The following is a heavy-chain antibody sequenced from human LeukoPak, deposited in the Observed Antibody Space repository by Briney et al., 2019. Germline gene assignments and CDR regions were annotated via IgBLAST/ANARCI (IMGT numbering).Heavy chain of an antibody. Sequence: KNGESLRISCKGSGYSFTSYWIGWVRQMPGKGLEWMGIIYPGDSDTRYSPSFQGQVTISADKSISTAYLQWSSLKASDTAMYYCARLYGGYDSSEYYFDYWGQGTLVTVSS. CDR3: ARLYGGYDSSEYYFDY. J-gene: IGHJ4*02. V-gene: IGHV5-51*01. CDR1: GYSFTSYW. D-gene: IGHD5-12*01. CDR2: IYPGDSDT.